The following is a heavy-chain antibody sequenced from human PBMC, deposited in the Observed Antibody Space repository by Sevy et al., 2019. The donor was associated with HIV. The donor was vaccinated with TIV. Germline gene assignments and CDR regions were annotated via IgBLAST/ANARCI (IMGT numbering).Heavy chain of an antibody. CDR3: AKTSLGLWRGWFDP. CDR2: INGDGSST. V-gene: IGHV3-74*01. D-gene: IGHD2-21*01. Sequence: LSLTCAASGFTFSSYWMHWVRQAPGKGLVWVSRINGDGSSTTCADSVKGRFTISRDNAKNTLYLQMNSLRAEDTAVYYCAKTSLGLWRGWFDPWGQGTLVTVSS. J-gene: IGHJ5*02. CDR1: GFTFSSYW.